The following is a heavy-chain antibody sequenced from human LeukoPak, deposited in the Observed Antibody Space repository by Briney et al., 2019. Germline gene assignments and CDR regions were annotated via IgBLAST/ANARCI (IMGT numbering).Heavy chain of an antibody. J-gene: IGHJ4*02. CDR2: ISRGGST. CDR3: ARIPDY. V-gene: IGHV3-66*01. Sequence: GGSLRLSCAASGFTVSSNYINWVRQAPGKGLEWVSVISRGGSTYYADSVKGRFTISRDNSKNTVYLQMSSLRAEDTAVYYCARIPDYWGQGTLVTVSS. CDR1: GFTVSSNY.